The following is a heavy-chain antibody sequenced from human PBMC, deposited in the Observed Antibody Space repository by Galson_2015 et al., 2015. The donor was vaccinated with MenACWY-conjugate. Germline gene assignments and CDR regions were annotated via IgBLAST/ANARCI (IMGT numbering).Heavy chain of an antibody. Sequence: SETLSLTCTVSDASIRSTSHYWGWIRQPPGKGLEWIGDIYYTENTYYNPSLMSRVTLSLDTSKNQVSLRLRSVTAGDTAAYYCARRAKGDAFDIWGQGTLVIVSS. J-gene: IGHJ3*02. CDR3: ARRAKGDAFDI. CDR1: DASIRSTSHY. V-gene: IGHV4-39*07. D-gene: IGHD4/OR15-4a*01. CDR2: IYYTENT.